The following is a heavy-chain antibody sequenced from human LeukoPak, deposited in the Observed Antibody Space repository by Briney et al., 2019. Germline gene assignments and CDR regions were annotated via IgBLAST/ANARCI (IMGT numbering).Heavy chain of an antibody. Sequence: GGSLRLSCAASGFTFSSYSMNWVRQAPGKGLEWVSYISSSSSTIYYADSVKGRFTISRDNAKNSLYLQMNSLRTEDTGVYYCASSPSSYFDYWGQGTLVTVSS. CDR1: GFTFSSYS. D-gene: IGHD6-19*01. J-gene: IGHJ4*02. CDR3: ASSPSSYFDY. CDR2: ISSSSSTI. V-gene: IGHV3-48*04.